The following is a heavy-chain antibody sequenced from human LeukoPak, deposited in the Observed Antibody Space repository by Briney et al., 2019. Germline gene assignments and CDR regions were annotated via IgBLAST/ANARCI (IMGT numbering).Heavy chain of an antibody. CDR1: GYTFTSYG. Sequence: GASVKVSCKASGYTFTSYGISWVRQAPGQGLEWMGWISAYNGNTNYAQKLQGRVTMTTDTSTSIAYMELRSLRSDDTAVYYCVSGACPYYFDYWGQGTLVTVSS. CDR3: VSGACPYYFDY. CDR2: ISAYNGNT. J-gene: IGHJ4*02. V-gene: IGHV1-18*01. D-gene: IGHD3-16*01.